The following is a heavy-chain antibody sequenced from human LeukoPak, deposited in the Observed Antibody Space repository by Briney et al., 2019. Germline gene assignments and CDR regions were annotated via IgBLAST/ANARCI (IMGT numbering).Heavy chain of an antibody. D-gene: IGHD3-3*01. Sequence: SETLSLTCAVSGYSISSGYYWGWIRQRPGKGLEWIGSIYHSGSTYYNPSLKSRVTISVDTSKNQFSLKLSSVTAADTAVYYCARLRSGLNWFDPWGQGTLVTVSS. CDR3: ARLRSGLNWFDP. V-gene: IGHV4-38-2*01. CDR1: GYSISSGYY. J-gene: IGHJ5*02. CDR2: IYHSGST.